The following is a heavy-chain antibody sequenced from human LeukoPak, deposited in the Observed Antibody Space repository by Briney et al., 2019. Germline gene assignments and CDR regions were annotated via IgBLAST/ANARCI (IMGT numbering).Heavy chain of an antibody. D-gene: IGHD3-16*01. CDR1: GFTFIGHN. V-gene: IGHV3-48*04. CDR2: VSISSGTI. J-gene: IGHJ4*02. CDR3: ARAMSTFGGVRNYFDS. Sequence: PGGSLRLSCAASGFTFIGHNMNWVRQAPGKGLEWVSFVSISSGTIYYADSVKGRFRISRDNAKSSLDLEMNSLRAEETAIYYCARAMSTFGGVRNYFDSWGQGTLVTVSS.